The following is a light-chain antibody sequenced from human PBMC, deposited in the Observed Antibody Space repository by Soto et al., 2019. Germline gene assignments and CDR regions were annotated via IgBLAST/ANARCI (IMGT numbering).Light chain of an antibody. CDR2: GAS. CDR1: QSVSSN. V-gene: IGKV3-15*01. J-gene: IGKJ1*01. CDR3: QQYNNWPPTWS. Sequence: EIVMTQSPATLSVSPGERATNSCRASQSVSSNLAWYQQKPGQAPRLLIYGASTRATGIPARFSGSGSGTEFTLTISSLQSEDFAVYYCQQYNNWPPTWSFGQGTKVEIK.